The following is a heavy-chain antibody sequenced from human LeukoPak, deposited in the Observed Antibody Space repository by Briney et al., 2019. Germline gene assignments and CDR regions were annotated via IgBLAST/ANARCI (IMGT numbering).Heavy chain of an antibody. V-gene: IGHV5-51*01. Sequence: GESLKVSCKGCGYSFTSYWFGWVRQMRGKGLEWMGIIYPGDSDTRYSPSFQGQVTISADKSISTAYLQWSSLKASDTAMYYCARVKLEYYYGSGRLIKYYYYCMDVWGKGTTVTISS. CDR1: GYSFTSYW. D-gene: IGHD3-10*01. CDR3: ARVKLEYYYGSGRLIKYYYYCMDV. J-gene: IGHJ6*03. CDR2: IYPGDSDT.